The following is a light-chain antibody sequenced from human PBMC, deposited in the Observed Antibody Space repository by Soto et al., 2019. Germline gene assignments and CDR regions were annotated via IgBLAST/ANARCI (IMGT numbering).Light chain of an antibody. CDR2: LGS. J-gene: IGKJ1*01. CDR3: MQPLQTPWT. Sequence: DIVMTQSPLSLPVTPGEPASISCRSSQSLLHSNGYNYLDWYLQKPGQSPQLLIYLGSNRASGVPDRFSGGGSGTDFTLKISRVEADDVGVYYCMQPLQTPWTFGQGTKVEIK. V-gene: IGKV2-28*01. CDR1: QSLLHSNGYNY.